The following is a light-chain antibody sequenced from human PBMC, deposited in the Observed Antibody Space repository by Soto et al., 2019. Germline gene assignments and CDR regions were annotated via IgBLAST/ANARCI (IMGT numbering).Light chain of an antibody. J-gene: IGKJ1*01. Sequence: TQSPSTLSGSVGDRVTITCRASQTISSWLAWYQQKPGQPPRLLIYEASNRATGIPARFSGSGSGTDFTLTISSLEPEDFAVYYCQQRSNWPPTFGQGTKVDI. CDR2: EAS. CDR1: QTISSW. CDR3: QQRSNWPPT. V-gene: IGKV3-11*01.